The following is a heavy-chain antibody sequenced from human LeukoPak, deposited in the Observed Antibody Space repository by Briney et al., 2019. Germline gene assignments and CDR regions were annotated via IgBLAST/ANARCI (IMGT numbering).Heavy chain of an antibody. V-gene: IGHV3-21*01. CDR2: ISSSSSYI. CDR3: ARARSGWYFDY. D-gene: IGHD6-19*01. J-gene: IGHJ4*02. Sequence: GGSLRLSCAASGFTFSSYSMNWVRQAPGKGLEWVSSISSSSSYIYYADSVKGRFTISRDNAKNSLYLQMNSMRAEDTAVYYCARARSGWYFDYWGQGTLVTVSS. CDR1: GFTFSSYS.